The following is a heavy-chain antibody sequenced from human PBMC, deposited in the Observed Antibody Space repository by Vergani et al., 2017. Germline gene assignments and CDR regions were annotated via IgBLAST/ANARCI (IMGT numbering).Heavy chain of an antibody. CDR3: ATAIHVGLAEYFQH. Sequence: EVQLLESGGGLVQPGGSLRLSCAASGFTFSSYAMSWVRQAPGKGLELGSAISGSGGSTYSADSVKGRFTITRDNSTNTQYQQMNSLRAEDTAVYYLATAIHVGLAEYFQHWGQGTLVSVSA. CDR2: ISGSGGST. V-gene: IGHV3-23*01. CDR1: GFTFSSYA. D-gene: IGHD2-21*02. J-gene: IGHJ1*01.